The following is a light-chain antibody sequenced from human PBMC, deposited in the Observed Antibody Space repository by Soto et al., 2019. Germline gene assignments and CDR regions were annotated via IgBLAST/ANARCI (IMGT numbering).Light chain of an antibody. CDR2: RNN. CDR3: AAWDDSMSGYV. V-gene: IGLV1-47*01. J-gene: IGLJ1*01. Sequence: QSVLTQPPSASGTPGQRVTISCSGSSSNIGSNYVYWYQQLPGTAPKLLIYRNNQRPSGVPDRLSGSKSGTSAALAISGLRSEEEADYYCAAWDDSMSGYVFGTGTKLTVL. CDR1: SSNIGSNY.